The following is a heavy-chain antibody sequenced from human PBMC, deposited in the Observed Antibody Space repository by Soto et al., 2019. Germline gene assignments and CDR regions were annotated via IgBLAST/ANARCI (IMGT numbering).Heavy chain of an antibody. CDR3: ARADYYDSSGYYDY. CDR1: GGSISSGGYS. CDR2: TYHSGST. Sequence: SETLSLTCAVSGGSISSGGYSWSWIRQPPGKGLEWIGYTYHSGSTYYNPSLKSRVTISVDRSKNQFSLKLSSVTAADTAVYYCARADYYDSSGYYDYWGQGTLVTVSS. D-gene: IGHD3-22*01. J-gene: IGHJ4*02. V-gene: IGHV4-30-2*01.